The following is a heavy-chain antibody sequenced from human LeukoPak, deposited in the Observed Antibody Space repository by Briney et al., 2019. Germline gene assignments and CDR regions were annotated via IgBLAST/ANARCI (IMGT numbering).Heavy chain of an antibody. CDR2: IKNDGSEK. Sequence: GGSLKLSCAASGFTFSSYWMSWVRQAPGKGLEWVATIKNDGSEKSYVDSVKGRFTISRDNAKNSLFLQMSSLKASDTAMYFCARRGSCINGVCEHFDYWGQGTLVTVSS. CDR1: GFTFSSYW. D-gene: IGHD2-8*01. CDR3: ARRGSCINGVCEHFDY. V-gene: IGHV3-7*05. J-gene: IGHJ4*02.